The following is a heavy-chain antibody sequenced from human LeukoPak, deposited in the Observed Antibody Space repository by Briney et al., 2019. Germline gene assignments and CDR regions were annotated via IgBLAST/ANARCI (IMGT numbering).Heavy chain of an antibody. J-gene: IGHJ6*04. CDR3: AELGITMIGGV. V-gene: IGHV3-74*01. Sequence: GGSLRLSCEASGFTISTYWMHWVRQAPGKGLVWVSRINSDGSTTSYADSVKGRFTISRDNAKNTLYLQMNSLRAEDTAVYYCAELGITMIGGVWGKGTTVTISS. D-gene: IGHD3-10*02. CDR1: GFTISTYW. CDR2: INSDGSTT.